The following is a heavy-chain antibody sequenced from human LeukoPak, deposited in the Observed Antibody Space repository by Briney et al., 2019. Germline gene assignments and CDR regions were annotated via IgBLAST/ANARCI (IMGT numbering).Heavy chain of an antibody. D-gene: IGHD4-17*01. V-gene: IGHV5-51*01. CDR2: IYPGDSDT. CDR1: GYSFTSYW. CDR3: ARLGDYGDYSAPYYYYFYGMDV. J-gene: IGHJ6*02. Sequence: GESLKISCKGSGYSFTSYWIGWVRQMPGKGLEWMGIIYPGDSDTRYSPSFQGQVTISADKSISTAYLQWRSLKASDTAMYYCARLGDYGDYSAPYYYYFYGMDVWGQGTTVTVSS.